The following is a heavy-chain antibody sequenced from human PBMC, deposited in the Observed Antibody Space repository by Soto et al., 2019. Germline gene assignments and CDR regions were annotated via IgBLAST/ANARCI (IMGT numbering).Heavy chain of an antibody. CDR1: GYSFTNNG. Sequence: GASVKVSCKASGYSFTNNGVSWVRQATGQGLEWMGWMNPGSGDTGYAQKFQGRVTMTRDISIATAYMELSSLRSDDTAIYYCARMETFGSLNWFDPWGQGTLVTVS. D-gene: IGHD3-16*01. CDR3: ARMETFGSLNWFDP. V-gene: IGHV1-8*01. J-gene: IGHJ5*02. CDR2: MNPGSGDT.